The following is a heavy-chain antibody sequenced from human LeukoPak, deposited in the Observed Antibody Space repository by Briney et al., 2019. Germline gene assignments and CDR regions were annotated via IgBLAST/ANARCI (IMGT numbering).Heavy chain of an antibody. Sequence: SETLSLTCTVSGGSISSSSYYWSWIRQPPGKGLEWIGEINHSGSTNYNPSLKSRVTISVETSKNQFSLKLSSVTAADTAVYYCARGKPPRGLYYYGSGSYYNSPYFDYWGQGTLVTVSS. CDR1: GGSISSSSYY. CDR2: INHSGST. CDR3: ARGKPPRGLYYYGSGSYYNSPYFDY. D-gene: IGHD3-10*01. J-gene: IGHJ4*02. V-gene: IGHV4-39*07.